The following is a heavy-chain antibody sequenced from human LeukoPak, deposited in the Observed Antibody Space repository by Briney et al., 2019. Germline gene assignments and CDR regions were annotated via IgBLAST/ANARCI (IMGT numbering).Heavy chain of an antibody. V-gene: IGHV1-18*01. Sequence: ASVKVSCKASGYNFVYYGITWVRQAPGLGLEWMGWVSPDTGGTKYTQTLQGRVTMTTHTITNTAHMELRSLRSDDTAVYYCARLGPGHVVIPVADDYYYFYLDVWGKGTTVTVSS. D-gene: IGHD6-19*01. CDR1: GYNFVYYG. J-gene: IGHJ6*03. CDR3: ARLGPGHVVIPVADDYYYFYLDV. CDR2: VSPDTGGT.